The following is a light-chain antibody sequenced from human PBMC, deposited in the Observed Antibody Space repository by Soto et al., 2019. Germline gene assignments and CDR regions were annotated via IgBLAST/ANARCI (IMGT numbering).Light chain of an antibody. Sequence: ETVMTQSPAILSVSPGEGATLSCRASQSVSGNLAWYQQKPGQAPRLLIYGASTRASGVPVRFSGSGSGTEFTLTIGSLQSEDFAVYYCQQYFSWPRTFGQGTKVGIK. V-gene: IGKV3-15*01. CDR1: QSVSGN. CDR2: GAS. J-gene: IGKJ1*01. CDR3: QQYFSWPRT.